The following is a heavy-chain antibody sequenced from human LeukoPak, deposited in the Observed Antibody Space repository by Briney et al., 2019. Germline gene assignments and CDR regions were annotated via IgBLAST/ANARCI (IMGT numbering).Heavy chain of an antibody. D-gene: IGHD4-17*01. CDR1: GFTFSNYA. Sequence: GGSLRLSCAASGFTFSNYAMHWVRQAPGKGLEYVSAISYNGGSTYYANSVKGRFTISRDNAKNSLYLQMNSLRAEGTAVYYCARDRSTVTTWVDYWGQGTLVTVSS. J-gene: IGHJ4*02. V-gene: IGHV3-64*01. CDR3: ARDRSTVTTWVDY. CDR2: ISYNGGST.